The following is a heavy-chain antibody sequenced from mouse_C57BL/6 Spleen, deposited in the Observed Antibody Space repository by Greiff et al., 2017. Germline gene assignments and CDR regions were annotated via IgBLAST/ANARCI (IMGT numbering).Heavy chain of an antibody. CDR3: ARYYYGSSYVPFDY. Sequence: QVQLKESGAELVRPGTSVKMSCKASGYTFTNYWIGWAKQRPGHGLEWIGDIYPGGGYTNYNEKFKGKATLTADKSSSTAYMQFSSLTSEDSAIYYCARYYYGSSYVPFDYWGQGTTLTFSS. J-gene: IGHJ2*01. CDR2: IYPGGGYT. CDR1: GYTFTNYW. D-gene: IGHD1-1*01. V-gene: IGHV1-63*01.